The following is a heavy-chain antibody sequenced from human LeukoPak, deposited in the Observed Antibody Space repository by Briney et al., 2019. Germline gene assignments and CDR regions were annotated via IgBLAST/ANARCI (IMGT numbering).Heavy chain of an antibody. CDR1: GDSVSSNSAA. CDR3: ARGWALDY. CDR2: TYYRSKWYN. D-gene: IGHD1-26*01. V-gene: IGHV6-1*01. Sequence: SQTLSPTCAISGDSVSSNSAAWNWIRHSPLRGLEWLGRTYYRSKWYNDYAVSVKSRISINSDTSKNQFSLQLNSVTPEDTAVYYCARGWALDYWGQGTLVTVSS. J-gene: IGHJ4*02.